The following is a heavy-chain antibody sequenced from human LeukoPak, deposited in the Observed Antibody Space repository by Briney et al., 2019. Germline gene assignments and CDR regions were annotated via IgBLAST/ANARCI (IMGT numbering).Heavy chain of an antibody. V-gene: IGHV4-39*07. CDR2: IYYSGST. Sequence: KPSETLSLTCTVSGGSISSSSYYWGWIRQPPGKGLEWIGSIYYSGSTYYNPSLKSRVTISVDTSKNQFSLKLSSVTAADTAVYYCARMGGRTYYFSYWGQGTLVTVSS. CDR1: GGSISSSSYY. J-gene: IGHJ4*02. CDR3: ARMGGRTYYFSY. D-gene: IGHD3-10*01.